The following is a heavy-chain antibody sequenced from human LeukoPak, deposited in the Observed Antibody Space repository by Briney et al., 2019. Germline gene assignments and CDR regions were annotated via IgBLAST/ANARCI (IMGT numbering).Heavy chain of an antibody. CDR1: GFTFSSYE. CDR2: ISSSGSTI. J-gene: IGHJ2*01. V-gene: IGHV3-48*03. Sequence: GGSLRLSCAASGFTFSSYEMNWVRQAPGKGLEWVSYISSSGSTIYYADSVKGRFTISRDNAKNSLYLQMNSLRAEDTAVYYCVTMIVVVITPGYFDLWGRGTLVTVSS. CDR3: VTMIVVVITPGYFDL. D-gene: IGHD3-22*01.